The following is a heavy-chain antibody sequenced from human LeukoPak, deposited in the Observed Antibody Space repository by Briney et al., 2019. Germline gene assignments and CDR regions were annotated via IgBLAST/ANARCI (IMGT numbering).Heavy chain of an antibody. Sequence: GGSLRLSCAASGFTFSSYGMHWVRQAPGKGLEWVAVISYDGSNKYYADSVKGRFTIPRDNSKNTLYLQMNSLRAEDTAVYYCAKLSVVVVTANAFDIWGQGTMVTVSS. CDR2: ISYDGSNK. V-gene: IGHV3-30*18. J-gene: IGHJ3*02. CDR1: GFTFSSYG. CDR3: AKLSVVVVTANAFDI. D-gene: IGHD2-21*02.